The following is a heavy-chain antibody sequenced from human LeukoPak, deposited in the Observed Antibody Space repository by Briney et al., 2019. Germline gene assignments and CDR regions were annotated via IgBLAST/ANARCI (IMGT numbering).Heavy chain of an antibody. J-gene: IGHJ4*02. V-gene: IGHV4-59*01. CDR1: NGSISSFY. D-gene: IGHD5-18*01. CDR2: IYYTGTT. Sequence: SETLSLPCTVSNGSISSFYWTWIRQPPGTGLEWIGYIYYTGTTDYNPSLKSQVTISVDTSKDQFSLKLSSVTAADTDVYYCARGYGLYFDYWGQGTLDTVSS. CDR3: ARGYGLYFDY.